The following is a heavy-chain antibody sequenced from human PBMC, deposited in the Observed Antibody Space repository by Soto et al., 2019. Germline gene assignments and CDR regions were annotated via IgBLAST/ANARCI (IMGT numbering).Heavy chain of an antibody. CDR2: IVVGSGNT. D-gene: IGHD3-22*01. CDR1: GFTFTSSA. J-gene: IGHJ5*02. Sequence: ASVKVSCKASGFTFTSSAVQWVRQARGQRLEWIGWIVVGSGNTNYAQKFQERVTITRDMSTSTAYMELSSLRSEDTAVYYCAADPLYDSSGYHWGQGTLVTVSS. CDR3: AADPLYDSSGYH. V-gene: IGHV1-58*01.